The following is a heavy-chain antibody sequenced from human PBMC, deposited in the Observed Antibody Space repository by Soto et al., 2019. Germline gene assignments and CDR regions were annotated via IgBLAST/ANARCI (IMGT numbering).Heavy chain of an antibody. D-gene: IGHD3-22*01. CDR3: AKDEYYYSRSGYYIFDS. Sequence: GGSLRLSCEVSGYTFSAYGMHWVRQAPGKGLEWVAAISHDGTNKNYGDSVKGRFTISRDNSKKTLYLQMNSLRPEDTALYYCAKDEYYYSRSGYYIFDSWGQGTLVTVSS. CDR2: ISHDGTNK. J-gene: IGHJ4*02. CDR1: GYTFSAYG. V-gene: IGHV3-30*18.